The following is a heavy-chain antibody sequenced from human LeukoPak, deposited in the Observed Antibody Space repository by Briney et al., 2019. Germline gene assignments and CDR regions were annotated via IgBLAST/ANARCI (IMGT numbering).Heavy chain of an antibody. J-gene: IGHJ4*02. CDR3: ARRQIQLWLVARGYFDY. V-gene: IGHV4-39*01. Sequence: PSETLSLTCSVSGDSISTSSYYWGWIRQPPGKGLEWIGTIYYSGSTYYNPSLTSRVTISVDTSKNQFSLKLSSVTAADTAVYYCARRQIQLWLVARGYFDYWGQGTLVTVSS. CDR1: GDSISTSSYY. D-gene: IGHD5-18*01. CDR2: IYYSGST.